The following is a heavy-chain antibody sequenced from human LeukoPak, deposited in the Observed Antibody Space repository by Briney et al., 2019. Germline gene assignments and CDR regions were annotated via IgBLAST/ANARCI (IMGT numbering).Heavy chain of an antibody. V-gene: IGHV4-34*01. D-gene: IGHD5-24*01. J-gene: IGHJ3*02. CDR3: ATLPRDGYNRDAFDI. Sequence: SETLSLTCSVYGGSFSAYYWSWIRQPPGKGLEWIGEINDSGGTNYNPSLKSRFTISVDTSKSQFSLKLTSVTAADTAVYYCATLPRDGYNRDAFDIWGQGTMVTVSS. CDR1: GGSFSAYY. CDR2: INDSGGT.